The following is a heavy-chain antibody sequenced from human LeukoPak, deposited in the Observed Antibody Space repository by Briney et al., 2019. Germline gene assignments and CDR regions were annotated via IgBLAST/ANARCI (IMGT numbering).Heavy chain of an antibody. J-gene: IGHJ4*02. D-gene: IGHD1-1*01. CDR2: MFYSGST. V-gene: IGHV4-39*02. CDR1: GGXISSSRYY. CDR3: ATVSDQLDY. Sequence: SETLSLTCTVSGGXISSSRYYWGWIRQPPGKGLEWIGSMFYSGSTYYNPSLKSRVTISVDTSKNHFSLKLSSVTAADTAVYYCATVSDQLDYWGQGTLVTVSA.